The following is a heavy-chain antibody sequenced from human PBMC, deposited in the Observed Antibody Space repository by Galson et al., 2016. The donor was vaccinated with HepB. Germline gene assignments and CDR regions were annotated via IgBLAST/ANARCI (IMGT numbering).Heavy chain of an antibody. CDR3: ATDGPPTVVVGAALDS. Sequence: SLRLSCAASGFTSSSYAIHWVRQAPGKGLEWVAVIWNDGRTTYYGDSVKGRFIISRDNSRETLYLQMNSLRVDDTAIYYCATDGPPTVVVGAALDSWGQGTLVTVSS. V-gene: IGHV3-33*08. CDR2: IWNDGRTT. D-gene: IGHD2-15*01. CDR1: GFTSSSYA. J-gene: IGHJ5*01.